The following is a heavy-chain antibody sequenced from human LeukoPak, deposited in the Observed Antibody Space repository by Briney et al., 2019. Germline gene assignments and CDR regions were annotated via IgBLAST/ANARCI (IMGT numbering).Heavy chain of an antibody. CDR1: GDSVSSNNVG. CDR2: TYYSSNWYY. CDR3: SRGWLQKGFDY. D-gene: IGHD5-24*01. Sequence: SQTLSLTCAISGDSVSSNNVGWNWIRQSPSRGLEWLGRTYYSSNWYYDYAVSVKSRIIINLDTSKNQFSLQLNSVTPEDTAVYFCSRGWLQKGFDYWGQGTLVTVSS. J-gene: IGHJ4*02. V-gene: IGHV6-1*01.